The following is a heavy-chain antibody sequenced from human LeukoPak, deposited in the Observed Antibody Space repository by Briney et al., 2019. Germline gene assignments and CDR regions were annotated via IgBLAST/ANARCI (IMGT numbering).Heavy chain of an antibody. V-gene: IGHV6-1*01. CDR2: TYYRSNWYN. CDR1: GDSVSSNSAA. J-gene: IGHJ6*02. CDR3: ARDGGASPSGLYYYGMDV. Sequence: SQTLSLTCALSGDSVSSNSAAWNWIRQSPSRGLEWLGRTYYRSNWYNDYAVSVKSRITINPDTSKNQFSLQLNSVTPEDTAVYYCARDGGASPSGLYYYGMDVWGQGTTVTVSS. D-gene: IGHD4/OR15-4a*01.